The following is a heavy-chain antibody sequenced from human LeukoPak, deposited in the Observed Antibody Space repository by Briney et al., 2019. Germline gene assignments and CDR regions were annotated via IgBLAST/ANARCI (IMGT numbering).Heavy chain of an antibody. CDR1: GYTFTSYG. CDR3: ARVRQQLPDY. J-gene: IGHJ4*02. V-gene: IGHV1-18*01. CDR2: ISVYHGDT. D-gene: IGHD6-13*01. Sequence: ASETVSCKASGYTFTSYGISWVRQAPPQGLEWMGWISVYHGDTNYAQQPQDRVTMITDTSTNTAFTELRSLRSDDTAVYYCARVRQQLPDYWGEGTLVTVFS.